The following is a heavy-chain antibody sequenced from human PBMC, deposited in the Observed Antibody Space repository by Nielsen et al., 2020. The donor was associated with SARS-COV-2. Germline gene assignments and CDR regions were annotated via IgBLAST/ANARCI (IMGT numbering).Heavy chain of an antibody. D-gene: IGHD3-10*01. V-gene: IGHV4-31*03. CDR2: IYYSGST. J-gene: IGHJ6*02. CDR1: GGSISSSGYY. CDR3: ARDPPAGSSGYYGMDV. Sequence: SETLSLTCTVSGGSISSSGYYWSWIRQHPGKGLEWIGYIYYSGSTYYNPSLKSRVTISVDTSKNQFSLKLSSVTAADTAVYYCARDPPAGSSGYYGMDVWGQGTTVTVSS.